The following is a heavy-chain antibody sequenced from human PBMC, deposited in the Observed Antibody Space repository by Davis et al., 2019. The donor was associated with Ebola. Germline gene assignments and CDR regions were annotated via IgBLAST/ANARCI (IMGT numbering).Heavy chain of an antibody. Sequence: AASVKVSCKASGYPFRSYSLQWVRQAPGQRLEWMGWINCGNGNTKYSQNFQGRVTITRDTPTSTAYMDLSSLRTEDTAVYYCAREHDSWSGYAFDYWGQGSLVTVSA. CDR2: INCGNGNT. V-gene: IGHV1-3*01. CDR1: GYPFRSYS. CDR3: AREHDSWSGYAFDY. D-gene: IGHD3-3*01. J-gene: IGHJ4*02.